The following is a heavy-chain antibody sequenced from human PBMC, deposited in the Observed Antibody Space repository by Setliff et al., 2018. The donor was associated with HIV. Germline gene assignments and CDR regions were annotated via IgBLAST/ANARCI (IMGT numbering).Heavy chain of an antibody. CDR2: INHRGTT. CDR1: GGSFSGNY. D-gene: IGHD2-15*01. V-gene: IGHV4-34*01. J-gene: IGHJ5*01. Sequence: SETLSLTCAVYGGSFSGNYWTWIRQPPGKGLEWIGEINHRGTTKYNPSLKSRVTISKDMSKNQFSLRLTSATVADTAVYYCARGLEGYCSGATCHWLDSWGQGTLVTVSS. CDR3: ARGLEGYCSGATCHWLDS.